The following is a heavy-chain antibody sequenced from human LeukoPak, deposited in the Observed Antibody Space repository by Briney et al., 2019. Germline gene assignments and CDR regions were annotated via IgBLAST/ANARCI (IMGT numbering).Heavy chain of an antibody. D-gene: IGHD6-19*01. J-gene: IGHJ6*03. CDR3: ARARKYSSGWYNYYYYMDV. CDR2: MNPNSGNT. V-gene: IGHV1-8*01. CDR1: GYTFTSYD. Sequence: GASVKVSCKASGYTFTSYDINWVRQATGQGLEWMGWMNPNSGNTGYPQKFQGRVTMTRNTSISTAYMELSSLRSEDTAVYYCARARKYSSGWYNYYYYMDVWGKGTTVTISS.